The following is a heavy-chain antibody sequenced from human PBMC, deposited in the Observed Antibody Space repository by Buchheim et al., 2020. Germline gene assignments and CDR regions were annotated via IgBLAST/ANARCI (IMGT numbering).Heavy chain of an antibody. CDR1: GFTFSSYA. D-gene: IGHD6-13*01. J-gene: IGHJ6*02. CDR2: ISGSGGST. V-gene: IGHV3-23*01. CDR3: AKAGIAAVLYYYYGMDV. Sequence: EVQLLESGGGLVQPGGSLRLSCAASGFTFSSYAMSWVRQAPGKGLEWVSAISGSGGSTYYADSVKGRFTISRDNSKTTLYLQMNSLRAEDTAVYYCAKAGIAAVLYYYYGMDVWGQGTT.